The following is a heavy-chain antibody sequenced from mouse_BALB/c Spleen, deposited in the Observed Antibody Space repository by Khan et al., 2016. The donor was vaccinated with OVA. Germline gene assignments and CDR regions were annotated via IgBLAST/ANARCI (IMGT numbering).Heavy chain of an antibody. CDR1: GFNIKDTY. J-gene: IGHJ4*01. V-gene: IGHV14-3*02. Sequence: VQLKESGAELVKPGASVKLSCTASGFNIKDTYIHWVKQRPEQGLEWIGRIDPEFGNTKYDPKFQDKATIIADTSSNTTYIHLSSLTSEDTAVYFCTRTENHHYGSYAMDYWGQGTSVTVSS. CDR3: TRTENHHYGSYAMDY. CDR2: IDPEFGNT. D-gene: IGHD1-2*01.